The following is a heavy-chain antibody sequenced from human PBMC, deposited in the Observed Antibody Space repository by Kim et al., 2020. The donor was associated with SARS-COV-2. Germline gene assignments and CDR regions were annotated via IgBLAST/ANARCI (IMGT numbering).Heavy chain of an antibody. D-gene: IGHD6-13*01. V-gene: IGHV3-23*01. CDR3: AKDLMVGSSWYFAFDI. Sequence: SVKGRFTNSRDNSKNTLYLQMNSLRAEDTAVYYCAKDLMVGSSWYFAFDIWGQGTMVTVSS. J-gene: IGHJ3*02.